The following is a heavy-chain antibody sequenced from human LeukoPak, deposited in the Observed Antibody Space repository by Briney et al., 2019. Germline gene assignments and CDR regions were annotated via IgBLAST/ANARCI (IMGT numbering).Heavy chain of an antibody. CDR3: ARGDGGSGRGWFDP. CDR2: IYSGGST. D-gene: IGHD6-19*01. J-gene: IGHJ5*02. V-gene: IGHV3-53*01. CDR1: GFIVSTTY. Sequence: GGSLRLSCAASGFIVSTTYMSWVRQAPGKGLEWVSVIYSGGSTYYADSVKGRFTISRDSSKNTLYLQMNRLRAEDTAVYYCARGDGGSGRGWFDPWGQGTLGTVSS.